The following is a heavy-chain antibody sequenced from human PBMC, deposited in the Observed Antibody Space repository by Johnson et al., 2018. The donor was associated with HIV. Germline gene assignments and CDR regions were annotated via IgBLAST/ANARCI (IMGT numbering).Heavy chain of an antibody. CDR3: ARAIAAAGSSLEDDA. V-gene: IGHV3-9*01. Sequence: LVESGGGLVQPGRSLRLSCAASGFTFDDYAMHWVRQAPGKGLEWVSGISWNSGSIGYADSVKGRFSISRDNTENALYLQMNSLRAEDTALYYCARAIAAAGSSLEDDAWGQGTMVTVSS. CDR2: ISWNSGSI. D-gene: IGHD6-13*01. CDR1: GFTFDDYA. J-gene: IGHJ3*01.